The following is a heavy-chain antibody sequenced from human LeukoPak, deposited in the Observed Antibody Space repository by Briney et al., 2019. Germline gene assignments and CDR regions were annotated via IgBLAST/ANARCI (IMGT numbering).Heavy chain of an antibody. CDR1: GFTFSSYG. CDR3: AREIMVSREWYFDL. V-gene: IGHV3-30*02. Sequence: GGSLRLSCAASGFTFSSYGMHWVRQAPGKGLEWVAFIRYDGSNKYYADSVKGRFTISRDNSKNTLYLQMNSLRAEDTAVYFCAREIMVSREWYFDLWGRGTPVTVAS. J-gene: IGHJ2*01. CDR2: IRYDGSNK. D-gene: IGHD2-21*01.